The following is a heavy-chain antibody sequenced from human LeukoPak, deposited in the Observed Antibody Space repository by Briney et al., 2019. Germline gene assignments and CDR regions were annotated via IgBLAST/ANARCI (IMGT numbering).Heavy chain of an antibody. CDR2: INPNSGGT. J-gene: IGHJ4*02. Sequence: ASVKVSCKASGYTFIGHYMHWVRQAPGQGLEWMGWINPNSGGTNYAQKFQGRVTMTRDTPISTAYMELSRLRSDDTAVYYCASDPISYSSGWYGGWGQGTLVTVSS. CDR3: ASDPISYSSGWYGG. V-gene: IGHV1-2*02. D-gene: IGHD6-19*01. CDR1: GYTFIGHY.